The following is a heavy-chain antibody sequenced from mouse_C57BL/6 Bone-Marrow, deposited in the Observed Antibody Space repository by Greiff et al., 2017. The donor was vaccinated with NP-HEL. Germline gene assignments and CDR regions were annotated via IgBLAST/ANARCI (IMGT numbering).Heavy chain of an antibody. CDR3: ARRGNYVVFAY. J-gene: IGHJ3*01. V-gene: IGHV1-9*01. CDR1: GYTFTGYW. Sequence: VKLQESGAELMKPGASVKLSCKATGYTFTGYWIEWVKQRPGHGLEWIGEIVPGSGSTNYNEKFKGKATFTADTSSNTAYMQLSSLTTEDSAIYYCARRGNYVVFAYWGQGTLVTVSA. D-gene: IGHD1-1*01. CDR2: IVPGSGST.